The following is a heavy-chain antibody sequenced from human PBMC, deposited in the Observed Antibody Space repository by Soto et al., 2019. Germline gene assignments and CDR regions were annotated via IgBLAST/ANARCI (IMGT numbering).Heavy chain of an antibody. J-gene: IGHJ6*02. D-gene: IGHD3-9*01. V-gene: IGHV1-69*12. CDR2: IIPIFGTA. Sequence: QVQLVQSGAEVKKPGSSVKVSCKASGGTFSSYAISWVRQAPGQGLEWMGGIIPIFGTANYAQKFQGRVTITADESTSTAYMELSSLRSEDTAVYYCARGWDDILTGRGYYYGMDVWGQGTTVTVSS. CDR1: GGTFSSYA. CDR3: ARGWDDILTGRGYYYGMDV.